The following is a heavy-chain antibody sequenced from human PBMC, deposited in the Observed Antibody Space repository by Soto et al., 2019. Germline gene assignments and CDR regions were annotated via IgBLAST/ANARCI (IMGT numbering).Heavy chain of an antibody. CDR1: GFTFSSYA. D-gene: IGHD1-20*01. Sequence: PGGSLRLSCAASGFTFSSYAMSWVRQAPGKGLEWVSAISGSGGSTYYADSVKGRFSISRDNSKNTLYLQMISLRVEDTAVYYCAKDFPVTGITDRGDAFDIWGQGTMVTVSS. CDR3: AKDFPVTGITDRGDAFDI. CDR2: ISGSGGST. J-gene: IGHJ3*02. V-gene: IGHV3-23*01.